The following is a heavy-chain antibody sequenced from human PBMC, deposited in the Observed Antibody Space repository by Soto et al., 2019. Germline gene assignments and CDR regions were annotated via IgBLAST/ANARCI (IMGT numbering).Heavy chain of an antibody. CDR3: ARGNWNYFPLLFAY. CDR2: IYYSGST. Sequence: SETLSLTCTVSGGSISSYYWSWIRQPPGKGLEWIGYIYYSGSTNYNPSLKSRVTISVDTSKNQFSLRLSSVTAADTAVYYCARGNWNYFPLLFAYRGQGTLVTVSS. J-gene: IGHJ4*02. V-gene: IGHV4-59*01. D-gene: IGHD1-7*01. CDR1: GGSISSYY.